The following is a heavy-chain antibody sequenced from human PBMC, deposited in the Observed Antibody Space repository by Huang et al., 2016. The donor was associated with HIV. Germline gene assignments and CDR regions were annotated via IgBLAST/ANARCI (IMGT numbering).Heavy chain of an antibody. CDR2: IRDDGSNK. CDR3: AKGSMANAFDI. D-gene: IGHD3-10*01. V-gene: IGHV3-30*02. Sequence: QVQLVESGGGVVQPGGSLRLSCAASGFTFSSYGMHWVRQAPGKGVEWVAFIRDDGSNKYYADSVRGRFTISRDNSKNTLYLQMNSLRAEDTAVYYCAKGSMANAFDIWGQGTMVTVSS. CDR1: GFTFSSYG. J-gene: IGHJ3*02.